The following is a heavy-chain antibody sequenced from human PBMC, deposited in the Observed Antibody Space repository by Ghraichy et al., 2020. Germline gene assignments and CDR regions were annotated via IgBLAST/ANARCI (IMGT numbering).Heavy chain of an antibody. D-gene: IGHD2-21*02. V-gene: IGHV4-39*01. CDR2: IYYSGST. CDR1: GGSISSSSYY. CDR3: ASGRGVWGVTKNPYYFDY. Sequence: TLSLTCTVSGGSISSSSYYWGWIRQPPGKGLEWIGSIYYSGSTYYNPSLKSRVTISVDTSKNQFSLKLSSVTAADTAVYYCASGRGVWGVTKNPYYFDYWGQGTLVTVSS. J-gene: IGHJ4*02.